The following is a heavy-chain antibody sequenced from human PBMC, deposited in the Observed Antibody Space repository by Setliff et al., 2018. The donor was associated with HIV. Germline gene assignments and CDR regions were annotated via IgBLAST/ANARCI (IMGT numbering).Heavy chain of an antibody. CDR2: IYYNGIT. CDR1: GGSISSHY. V-gene: IGHV4-59*11. D-gene: IGHD3-22*01. CDR3: ARKYYDSSGQPSDAFDI. Sequence: SETLSLTCTVSGGSISSHYWSWIRQAPGKGLEWIASIYYNGITNYNPSLKSRFTIYRDNTKNSLYLQMNILRTEDTAVYYCARKYYDSSGQPSDAFDIWGQGTLVTVSS. J-gene: IGHJ3*02.